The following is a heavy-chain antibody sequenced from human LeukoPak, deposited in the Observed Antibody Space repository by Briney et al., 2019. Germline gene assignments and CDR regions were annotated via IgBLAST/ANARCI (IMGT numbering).Heavy chain of an antibody. J-gene: IGHJ4*02. Sequence: PGGSLRLSCAASGFSVNSYYMSWVRQAPGRGLEWVSALSSGDNTHYADSVKGRFTISRDNSKNTLYLQMNSLRAEDTALYYCLPEYTKSLVVDYWGQGTLVTVSS. D-gene: IGHD2-2*02. V-gene: IGHV3-53*05. CDR3: LPEYTKSLVVDY. CDR1: GFSVNSYY. CDR2: LSSGDNT.